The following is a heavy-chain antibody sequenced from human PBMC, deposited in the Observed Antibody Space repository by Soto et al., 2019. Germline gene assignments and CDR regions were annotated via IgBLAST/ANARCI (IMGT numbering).Heavy chain of an antibody. CDR2: ISSSGSTI. Sequence: GGSLRLPCAASGFTFSSYEMNWVRQAPGKGLEWVSYISSSGSTIYYADSVKGRFTISRDNAKNSLYLQMNSLRAEDTAVYYCXRRGSGYDDYYYYYGMDVWGQGTTVTVS. CDR1: GFTFSSYE. J-gene: IGHJ6*02. D-gene: IGHD5-12*01. CDR3: XRRGSGYDDYYYYYGMDV. V-gene: IGHV3-48*03.